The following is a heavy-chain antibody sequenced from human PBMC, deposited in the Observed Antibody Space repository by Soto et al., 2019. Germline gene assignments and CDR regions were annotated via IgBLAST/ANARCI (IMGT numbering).Heavy chain of an antibody. CDR1: GFTFSSYG. Sequence: VGSLRLSCAASGFTFSSYGMHWVRQAPGKGLEWVAVIWYDGSNKYYADSVKGRFTISRDNSKNTLYLQMNSLRAEDTAVYYCARDASPVTTLYYYYGMDVWGQGTTVTVSS. V-gene: IGHV3-33*01. J-gene: IGHJ6*02. D-gene: IGHD4-17*01. CDR2: IWYDGSNK. CDR3: ARDASPVTTLYYYYGMDV.